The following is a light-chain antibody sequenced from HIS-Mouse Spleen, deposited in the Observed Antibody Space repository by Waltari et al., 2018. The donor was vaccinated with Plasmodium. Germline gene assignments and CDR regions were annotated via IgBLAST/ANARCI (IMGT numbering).Light chain of an antibody. J-gene: IGLJ3*02. CDR3: NSGDSSGSDQV. V-gene: IGLV3-19*01. CDR2: GKN. Sequence: SSELTQDPAVSVALGQTVRITCQGDSLRSYYASWYQQKQGQAPVLVIYGKNNRPSVIPDGFSGASSGNTTSLTITGAQAEDEADYYCNSGDSSGSDQVFGGGTKLTVL. CDR1: SLRSYY.